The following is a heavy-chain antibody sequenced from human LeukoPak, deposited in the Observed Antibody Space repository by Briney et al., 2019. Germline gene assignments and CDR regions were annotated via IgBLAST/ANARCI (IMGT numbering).Heavy chain of an antibody. CDR1: GFTFSSYW. D-gene: IGHD3-16*01. CDR2: IKQDGSEK. CDR3: ARAKFENYYYYGMDV. V-gene: IGHV3-7*01. Sequence: PGGSLRLSCAASGFTFSSYWMSWVRQAPGKGLEWVANIKQDGSEKYYVDSVKGRFTISRDNAKNSLYLQMNSLRAEATAVYYCARAKFENYYYYGMDVWGQGTTVTVSS. J-gene: IGHJ6*02.